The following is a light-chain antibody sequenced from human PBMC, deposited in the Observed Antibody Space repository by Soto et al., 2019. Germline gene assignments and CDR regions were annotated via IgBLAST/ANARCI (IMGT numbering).Light chain of an antibody. J-gene: IGKJ1*01. CDR1: QTISSW. CDR2: KAS. CDR3: QHYNSYSEA. Sequence: GDIVTITCRASQTISSWLAWYQQKPGKAPKLMIYKASTLKSGVPSRFSGSGYGTEFTLTISSLQTDDFATYYCQHYNSYSEAFGQGTKVDIK. V-gene: IGKV1-5*03.